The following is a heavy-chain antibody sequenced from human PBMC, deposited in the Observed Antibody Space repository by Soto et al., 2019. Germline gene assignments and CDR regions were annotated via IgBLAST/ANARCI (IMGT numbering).Heavy chain of an antibody. CDR2: IIPIFGTA. CDR1: GGTYSSYA. J-gene: IGHJ4*02. D-gene: IGHD5-12*01. CDR3: ARGAVEMATISWYYFDY. V-gene: IGHV1-69*01. Sequence: QVQLVQSGAEVKKPGSSVKVSCKASGGTYSSYAISWVRQAPGQGLEWMGGIIPIFGTANYAQKFQGRVTITADESTRTAYMEMSSLISDDTAVYYCARGAVEMATISWYYFDYWGQGTLVTVSS.